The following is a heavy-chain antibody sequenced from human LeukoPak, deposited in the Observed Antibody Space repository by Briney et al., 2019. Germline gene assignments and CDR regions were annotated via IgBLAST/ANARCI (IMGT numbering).Heavy chain of an antibody. J-gene: IGHJ6*02. D-gene: IGHD3-22*01. CDR2: IYSGGSR. CDR3: AKYYDSSGYYNYYGMDV. Sequence: GGSLRLSCATSGFTFSTSGMTWVRQAPGKGLEWVSVIYSGGSRYYTDSVRGRFTISRDISKNTLYLQMNSLRVEDTAVHYCAKYYDSSGYYNYYGMDVWGQGTTVTVSS. CDR1: GFTFSTSG. V-gene: IGHV3-23*03.